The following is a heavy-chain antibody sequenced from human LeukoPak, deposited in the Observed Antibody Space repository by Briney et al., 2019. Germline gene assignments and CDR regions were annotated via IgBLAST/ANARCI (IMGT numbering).Heavy chain of an antibody. J-gene: IGHJ4*02. Sequence: ASVTVSCKASGYTFIDYYMHWVRQAPGQGLEWIGWISPNSGGTKSVQKFQGRVTMTRDTSITTVYIELSGLSFDDTAVYYCARGGGRYSVDYWGQGTLVIVSS. CDR2: ISPNSGGT. V-gene: IGHV1-2*02. CDR1: GYTFIDYY. CDR3: ARGGGRYSVDY. D-gene: IGHD1-26*01.